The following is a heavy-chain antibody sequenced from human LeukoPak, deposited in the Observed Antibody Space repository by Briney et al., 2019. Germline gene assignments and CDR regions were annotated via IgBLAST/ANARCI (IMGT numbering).Heavy chain of an antibody. CDR2: INPNSGGT. D-gene: IGHD6-19*01. J-gene: IGHJ4*02. Sequence: RASVKVSCKASGGTFSSYAISWVRQAPGQGLEWMGRINPNSGGTNYAQKFQGRVTMTRDTSTSTAYMELSRLRSDDTAVYYCARDLAVAGRFKDDYWGQGTLVTVSS. V-gene: IGHV1-2*06. CDR1: GGTFSSYA. CDR3: ARDLAVAGRFKDDY.